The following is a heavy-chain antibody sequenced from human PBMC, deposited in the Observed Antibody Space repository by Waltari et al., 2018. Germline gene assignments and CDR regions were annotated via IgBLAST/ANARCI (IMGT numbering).Heavy chain of an antibody. CDR2: STGSGDNT. J-gene: IGHJ4*02. CDR1: GFTFSNYA. V-gene: IGHV3-23*01. CDR3: ARGQNSRQYHFDY. D-gene: IGHD4-4*01. Sequence: EVQLLESGGGLVQPGGSLRLSCAASGFTFSNYAMTWVRQAPGKGLEWVSASTGSGDNTYYEDSVRGRFTISRDNSRDTLYLQMNNLRAEDTAILYCARGQNSRQYHFDYWGQGTLVTVSS.